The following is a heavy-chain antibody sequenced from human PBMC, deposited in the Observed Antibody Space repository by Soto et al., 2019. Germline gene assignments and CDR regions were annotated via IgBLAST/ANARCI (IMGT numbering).Heavy chain of an antibody. V-gene: IGHV2-70*16. D-gene: IGHD3-10*01. J-gene: IGHJ4*02. Sequence: MCVSWIRQPPGKALEWLARIDWDDDKFFSTSLKTRLTISKDTSKNQVVLTMTNMDPVDTATYYCARGSTYYYGSGSYYPFDYWGQGTLVTVSS. CDR3: ARGSTYYYGSGSYYPFDY. CDR2: IDWDDDK. CDR1: MC.